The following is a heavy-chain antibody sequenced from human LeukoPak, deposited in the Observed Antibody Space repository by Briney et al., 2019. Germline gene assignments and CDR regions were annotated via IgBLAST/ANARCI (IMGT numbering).Heavy chain of an antibody. V-gene: IGHV1-69*06. D-gene: IGHD2-8*01. CDR1: GGTFSSYA. Sequence: GASVKVSCKASGGTFSSYAISWVRQAPGQGLEWMGGIIPIFGTANYAQKFQGRVTITADKSTSTAYMELSSLRSEDTAVYYCASRRYCTNGVCYRNQGYYYYMDVWGKGTTVTVSS. CDR2: IIPIFGTA. CDR3: ASRRYCTNGVCYRNQGYYYYMDV. J-gene: IGHJ6*03.